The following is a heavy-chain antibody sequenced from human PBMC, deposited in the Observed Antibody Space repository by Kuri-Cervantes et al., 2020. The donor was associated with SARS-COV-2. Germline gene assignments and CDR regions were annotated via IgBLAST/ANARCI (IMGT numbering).Heavy chain of an antibody. CDR1: GFTVSRNY. V-gene: IGHV3-23*01. CDR3: AKGPYYDFWSGYYTTGLFDYYGMDV. CDR2: ISGSGGST. J-gene: IGHJ6*02. Sequence: LSLTCAVSGFTVSRNYMSWVRQAPGKGLEWVSAISGSGGSTYYADSVKGRFTISRDNSKNTLYLQMNSLRAEDTAVYYCAKGPYYDFWSGYYTTGLFDYYGMDVWGQGTTVTVSS. D-gene: IGHD3-3*01.